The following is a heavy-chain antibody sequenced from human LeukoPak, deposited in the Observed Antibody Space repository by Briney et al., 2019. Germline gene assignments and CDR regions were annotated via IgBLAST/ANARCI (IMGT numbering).Heavy chain of an antibody. CDR2: IKQDGSEK. J-gene: IGHJ4*02. V-gene: IGHV3-7*01. CDR3: ARGLRGLDY. Sequence: GGSLRLSCAASGFTLSSYWMSWVRQAPGKGLEWVANIKQDGSEKYYVDSVKGRFTISRDNAKNSLYLQMNSLRAEDTAVYYCARGLRGLDYWGQGTLVTVSS. CDR1: GFTLSSYW.